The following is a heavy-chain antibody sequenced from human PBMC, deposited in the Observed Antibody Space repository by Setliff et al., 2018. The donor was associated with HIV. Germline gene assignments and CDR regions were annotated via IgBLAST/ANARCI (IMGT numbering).Heavy chain of an antibody. CDR1: GGTLSSYA. J-gene: IGHJ4*02. D-gene: IGHD3-3*01. CDR2: IIPIFGTA. V-gene: IGHV1-69*06. Sequence: SVKVSCKASGGTLSSYAISWVRQAPGQGLEWMGRIIPIFGTANYAQEFQGRVTITADKSTSTAYMELSSLRSEDTAVYYCATPDYNFLRGVNVWYFDYWGQGTLVTVSS. CDR3: ATPDYNFLRGVNVWYFDY.